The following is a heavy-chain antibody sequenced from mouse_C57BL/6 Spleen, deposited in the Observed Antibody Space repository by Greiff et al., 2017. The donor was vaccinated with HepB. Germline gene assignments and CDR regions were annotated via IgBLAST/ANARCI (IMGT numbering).Heavy chain of an antibody. CDR3: ARSGGTTFFDY. D-gene: IGHD5-5*01. J-gene: IGHJ2*01. V-gene: IGHV1-72*01. CDR2: IDPNSGGT. Sequence: QVQLQQPGAELVKPGASVKLSCKASGYTFTSYWMYWVKQRPGRGLGWIGRIDPNSGGTKYNEKFKSKATLTVDKPSSTAYMQLSSLTSEDSAVYYCARSGGTTFFDYWGQGTTLTVSS. CDR1: GYTFTSYW.